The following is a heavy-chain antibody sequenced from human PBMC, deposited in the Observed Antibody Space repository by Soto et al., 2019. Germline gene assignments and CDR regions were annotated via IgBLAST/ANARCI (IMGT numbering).Heavy chain of an antibody. V-gene: IGHV3-30-3*01. D-gene: IGHD6-19*01. CDR1: GFTFSSYA. CDR3: ARDQRMGSGIDWYFDL. Sequence: GGSLRLSCAASGFTFSSYAMHWVRQAPGKGLEWVAVISYDGSNKYYADSVKGRFTISRDNSKNTLYLQMNSLRAEDTAVYYCARDQRMGSGIDWYFDLWGRGTLVTVSS. J-gene: IGHJ2*01. CDR2: ISYDGSNK.